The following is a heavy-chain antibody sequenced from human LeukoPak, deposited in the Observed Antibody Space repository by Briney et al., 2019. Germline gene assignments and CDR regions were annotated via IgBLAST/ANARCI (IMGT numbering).Heavy chain of an antibody. CDR3: AELGITMIGGV. CDR1: GFTFSSYW. CDR2: IKQDGREK. J-gene: IGHJ6*04. D-gene: IGHD3-10*02. V-gene: IGHV3-7*01. Sequence: GGSLRLSCAASGFTFSSYWMSWVRQAPGKGLEWVANIKQDGREKYYVDSVKGRFTISRDNAKNSLYLQMNSLRAEDTAVYYCAELGITMIGGVWGKGTTVTISS.